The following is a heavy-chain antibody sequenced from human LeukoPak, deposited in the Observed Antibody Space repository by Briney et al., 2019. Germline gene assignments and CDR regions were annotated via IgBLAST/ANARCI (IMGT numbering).Heavy chain of an antibody. CDR2: ISDGGTST. D-gene: IGHD6-13*01. Sequence: GGSLRLSCAASGFTFRNYAMSWVRQAPGKGLEWVSAISDGGTSTFYADSVKGRFTISRDNSYNTLYLQMNTLRADDTAIYYCAKDRGKAAAGWLDPWGQGTLVTVSS. CDR1: GFTFRNYA. V-gene: IGHV3-23*01. CDR3: AKDRGKAAAGWLDP. J-gene: IGHJ5*02.